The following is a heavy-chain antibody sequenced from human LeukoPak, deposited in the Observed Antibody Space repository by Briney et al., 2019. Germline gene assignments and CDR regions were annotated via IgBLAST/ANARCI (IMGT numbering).Heavy chain of an antibody. Sequence: GGSLRLSCAASGFTFSNYWITWVRRAPGKGLEWVANIRRDGSETHYVDSVMGRFTISRDNAKNSLYLQMNSLRAEDTAVYYCARDDTHYGSSGSFYDAFDTWGQGTMVTVSS. V-gene: IGHV3-7*01. D-gene: IGHD3-22*01. J-gene: IGHJ3*02. CDR2: IRRDGSET. CDR1: GFTFSNYW. CDR3: ARDDTHYGSSGSFYDAFDT.